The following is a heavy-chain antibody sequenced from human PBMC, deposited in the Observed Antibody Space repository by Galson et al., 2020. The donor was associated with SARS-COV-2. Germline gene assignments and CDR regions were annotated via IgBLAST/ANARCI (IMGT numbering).Heavy chain of an antibody. V-gene: IGHV4-34*01. CDR2: INHTGST. J-gene: IGHJ4*02. CDR3: ARGRVGATNYFDY. CDR1: GGSFSGYY. Sequence: SETLSLTCAVYGGSFSGYYWSWLRQPPGKGLEWIGEINHTGSTNYNPSLKSRVTISVDTSKNQLSLKLRSVTAADTAVFHCARGRVGATNYFDYWGQGILVTVSS. D-gene: IGHD1-26*01.